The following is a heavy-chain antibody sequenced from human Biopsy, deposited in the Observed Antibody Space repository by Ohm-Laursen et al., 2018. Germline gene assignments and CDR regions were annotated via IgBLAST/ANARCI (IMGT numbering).Heavy chain of an antibody. CDR3: ARDKYGSWNYFDN. CDR2: INPDSGVT. V-gene: IGHV1-2*02. Sequence: VASVKVSCKASGYTFSGYYMHWVRQAPGQGLEWMGWINPDSGVTNYAQKFQGRVTMTRDTSISTACMELSRLGSDDTAVYYCARDKYGSWNYFDNWGQGSLVTVSS. D-gene: IGHD1-1*01. J-gene: IGHJ4*02. CDR1: GYTFSGYY.